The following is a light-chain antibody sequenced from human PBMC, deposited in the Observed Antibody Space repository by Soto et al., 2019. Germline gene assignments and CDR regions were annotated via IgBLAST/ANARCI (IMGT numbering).Light chain of an antibody. CDR1: QSVSSY. Sequence: EIVLTQSPATLSLSPGERATLSCSASQSVSSYLAWYQQKPGQTPRLLIYDASNRASGIPARFSGSGSGTDFTLTISSLEPRDFAVYYCQQRSNWPPTFGQGTKLEIK. CDR3: QQRSNWPPT. CDR2: DAS. V-gene: IGKV3-11*01. J-gene: IGKJ2*01.